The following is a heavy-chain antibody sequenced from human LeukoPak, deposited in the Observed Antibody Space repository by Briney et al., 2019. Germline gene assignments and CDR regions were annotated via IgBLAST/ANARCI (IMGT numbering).Heavy chain of an antibody. J-gene: IGHJ3*02. CDR3: ARARNYYDSSGPTSGAFDI. CDR2: INHSGST. V-gene: IGHV4-34*01. D-gene: IGHD3-22*01. Sequence: PSETLSLTCAVYGGSFSGYYWSWIRQPPGKGLEWIGEINHSGSTNYNPSLKSRVTISVDTSKNQFSLKLSSVTAADTAVYYCARARNYYDSSGPTSGAFDIWGQGTMVTVSS. CDR1: GGSFSGYY.